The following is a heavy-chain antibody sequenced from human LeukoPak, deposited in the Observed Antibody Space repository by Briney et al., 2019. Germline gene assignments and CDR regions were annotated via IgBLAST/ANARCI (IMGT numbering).Heavy chain of an antibody. CDR1: GFTFSSYA. J-gene: IGHJ4*02. V-gene: IGHV3-30-3*01. CDR3: AREDTAIDY. CDR2: ISYDGSNK. Sequence: GRSLRLSCAASGFTFSSYAMHWARQAPGKGLEWVAVISYDGSNKYYADSVKGRFTISRDNSKNTLYLQMNSLRAEDTAVYYCAREDTAIDYWGQGTLVTVSS. D-gene: IGHD5-18*01.